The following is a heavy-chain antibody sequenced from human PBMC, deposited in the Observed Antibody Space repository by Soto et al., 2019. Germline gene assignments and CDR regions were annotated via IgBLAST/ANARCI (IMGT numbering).Heavy chain of an antibody. CDR2: IYHSGST. Sequence: XGTLSLTCAVSGYSISSGYYWGCIRQPPGKGLEWIGSIYHSGSTYYNPSLKSRVTISVDTSKNQFSLKLSSVTAADTAVYYCARARLYYDSSGYYYPYYFDYWGQGTLVTVSS. V-gene: IGHV4-38-2*01. CDR3: ARARLYYDSSGYYYPYYFDY. D-gene: IGHD3-22*01. J-gene: IGHJ4*02. CDR1: GYSISSGYY.